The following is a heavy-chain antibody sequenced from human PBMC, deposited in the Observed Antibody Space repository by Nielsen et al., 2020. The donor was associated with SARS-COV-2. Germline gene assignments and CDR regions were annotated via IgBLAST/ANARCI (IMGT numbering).Heavy chain of an antibody. CDR3: AGGNTALRYYFDY. J-gene: IGHJ4*02. D-gene: IGHD3-16*01. Sequence: SETLSLTCSVSGDSIVPYFWTWIRQSQGKGLEWIGYVYYSGSTNYNPSLKSRVTMSLDTSKNQFSLKLTSVTAADTAVYFCAGGNTALRYYFDYWGQGTLVTVSS. CDR2: VYYSGST. CDR1: GDSIVPYF. V-gene: IGHV4-59*01.